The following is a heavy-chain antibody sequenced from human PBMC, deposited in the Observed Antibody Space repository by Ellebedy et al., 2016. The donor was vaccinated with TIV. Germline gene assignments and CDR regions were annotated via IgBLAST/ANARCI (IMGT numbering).Heavy chain of an antibody. V-gene: IGHV3-66*01. Sequence: GESLKISCAASGLTVTTNYMNWVRQAPGKGLEWVSAIRSSGDSSYYIDSVKGRFTISRDNSKNTLYLQMNSLRAEDTAVYYCAREYEEYYFDQWGQGTLVTVSS. J-gene: IGHJ4*02. CDR1: GLTVTTNY. CDR2: IRSSGDSS. D-gene: IGHD2-8*01. CDR3: AREYEEYYFDQ.